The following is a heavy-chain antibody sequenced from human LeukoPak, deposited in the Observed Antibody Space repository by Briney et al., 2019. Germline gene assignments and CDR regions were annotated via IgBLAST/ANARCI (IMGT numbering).Heavy chain of an antibody. D-gene: IGHD1-26*01. J-gene: IGHJ5*02. CDR3: ARSLVVGATYPYH. CDR2: IYYSGST. V-gene: IGHV4-61*05. CDR1: GGSISSSSYY. Sequence: KSSETLSLTCTVSGGSISSSSYYWGWIRQPPGKGLEWIGYIYYSGSTSYNPSLKSRVTISVDTSKNQFSLKLSSVTAADTAVYYCARSLVVGATYPYHWGQGTLVTVSS.